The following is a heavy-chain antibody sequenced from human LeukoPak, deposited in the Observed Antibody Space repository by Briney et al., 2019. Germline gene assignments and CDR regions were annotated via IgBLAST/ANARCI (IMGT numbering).Heavy chain of an antibody. CDR2: IYYSGST. D-gene: IGHD3-16*01. CDR1: GGSISSYF. Sequence: SETPSLTCTVSGGSISSYFWSWIRQPPGKGLEWIGYIYYSGSTSYNPSLESRVTISLDTSKNQFSLKLRSVTAADTAVYYCARDGGRLPLDYWGQGTLVTVSS. CDR3: ARDGGRLPLDY. J-gene: IGHJ4*02. V-gene: IGHV4-59*01.